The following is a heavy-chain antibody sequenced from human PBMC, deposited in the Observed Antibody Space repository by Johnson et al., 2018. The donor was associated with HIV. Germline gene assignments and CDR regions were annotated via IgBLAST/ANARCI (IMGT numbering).Heavy chain of an antibody. D-gene: IGHD5-12*01. CDR3: AKDLATANLYDAFDI. CDR1: GFTFSRYP. CDR2: ISDDGSSR. V-gene: IGHV3-30-3*01. J-gene: IGHJ3*02. Sequence: QVQLVESGGGVVQPGRSLRLSCAASGFTFSRYPMHWIRQAPGEGLEWVALISDDGSSRYYADSVKGRFTISRDNSKNTLYLQMNSLRAEDTAVYYCAKDLATANLYDAFDIWGQGTMVTVSS.